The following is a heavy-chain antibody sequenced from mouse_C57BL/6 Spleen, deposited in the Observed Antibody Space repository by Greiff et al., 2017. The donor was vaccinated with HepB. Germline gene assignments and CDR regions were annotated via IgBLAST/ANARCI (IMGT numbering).Heavy chain of an antibody. CDR2: ISYSGST. Sequence: DVQLQESGPGMVKPSQSLSLTCTVTGYSITSGYDWHWIRHFPGNKLEWMGYISYSGSTNYNPSLKSRISITHDTSKNHFFLKLNSVTTEDTATYYCAKEGDLGYFDYWGQGTTLTVSS. CDR1: GYSITSGYD. D-gene: IGHD3-3*01. V-gene: IGHV3-1*01. J-gene: IGHJ2*01. CDR3: AKEGDLGYFDY.